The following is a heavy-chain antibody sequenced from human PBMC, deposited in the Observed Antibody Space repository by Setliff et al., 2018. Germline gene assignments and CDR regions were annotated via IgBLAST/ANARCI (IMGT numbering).Heavy chain of an antibody. D-gene: IGHD1-26*01. J-gene: IGHJ4*02. V-gene: IGHV1-69*13. CDR2: IIPLFETT. CDR1: GGIFNSFS. Sequence: SVKVSCKASGGIFNSFSITWVRQAPGQGLEWMGRIIPLFETTNYVEKFQGRVTITADESTSTAYMELSSLRSEDTAVYYCARVSRTIVGARGFDYWGQGTLVTVSS. CDR3: ARVSRTIVGARGFDY.